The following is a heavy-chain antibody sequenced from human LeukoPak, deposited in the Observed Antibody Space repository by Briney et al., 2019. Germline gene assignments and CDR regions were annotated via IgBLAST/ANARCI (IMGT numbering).Heavy chain of an antibody. D-gene: IGHD3-22*01. CDR2: IRYDGTHK. CDR1: GFTFSTYG. V-gene: IGHV3-30*02. CDR3: AKISGYYPFDY. J-gene: IGHJ4*02. Sequence: PGGSLRLSCAASGFTFSTYGMHWVRQAPGKGLEWVAFIRYDGTHKYYTDSVKGRFTISRDNSKNTLYLQMNNLRAEDTALYYCAKISGYYPFDYWGQGTLVTVFS.